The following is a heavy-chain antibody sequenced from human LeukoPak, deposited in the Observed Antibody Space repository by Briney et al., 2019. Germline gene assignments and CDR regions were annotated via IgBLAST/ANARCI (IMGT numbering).Heavy chain of an antibody. V-gene: IGHV1-8*01. CDR2: MNPNSGNT. D-gene: IGHD6-19*01. CDR3: ARGGGAVALNNWFDP. CDR1: GYTFTSYD. J-gene: IGHJ5*02. Sequence: ASVKVSCKAPGYTFTSYDINWVRQATGQGLEWMGWMNPNSGNTGYAQKFQGRVTMTRNTSISTAYMELSSLRSEDTAVYYCARGGGAVALNNWFDPWGQGTLVTVSS.